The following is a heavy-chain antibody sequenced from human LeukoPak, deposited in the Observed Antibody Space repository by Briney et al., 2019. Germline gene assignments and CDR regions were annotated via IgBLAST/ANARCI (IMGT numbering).Heavy chain of an antibody. CDR3: ARLSNYGILTGNSWFYS. D-gene: IGHD3-9*01. CDR2: IYYSGST. CDR1: GDSITSYY. V-gene: IGHV4-59*08. J-gene: IGHJ5*01. Sequence: SETLSLTCTVSGDSITSYYWTWTRQPPGKALEWIGYIYYSGSTNYSPSLKSRVTISLDKSKTQFFLKLSSVAAADTAVYYCARLSNYGILTGNSWFYSWGQGTLVTDSS.